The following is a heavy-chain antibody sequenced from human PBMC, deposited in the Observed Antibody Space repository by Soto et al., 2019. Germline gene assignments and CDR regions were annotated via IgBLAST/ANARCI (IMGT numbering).Heavy chain of an antibody. CDR1: GFSLPTGRVG. V-gene: IGHV2-5*02. D-gene: IGHD1-26*01. CDR3: AHAYGGRPLY. CDR2: IYWDDTK. Sequence: QITLKESGPTLVKPTQTLTLTCTFSGFSLPTGRVGVGWIRQPPGKALEWLAVIYWDDTKTYRPSLKSRLTITKDTSKDQVALTMTDMDPVDTATYYCAHAYGGRPLYWAQGTLVTFSS. J-gene: IGHJ4*02.